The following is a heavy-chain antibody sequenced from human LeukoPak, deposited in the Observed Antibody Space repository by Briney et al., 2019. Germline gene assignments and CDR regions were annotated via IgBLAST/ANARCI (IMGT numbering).Heavy chain of an antibody. CDR3: ARGPHKRTYDRDNWFDP. D-gene: IGHD3-3*01. Sequence: FQGRVTMTRDMSTSTVYMELSSLRSEDTAVYYCARGPHKRTYDRDNWFDPWGQGTLVTVSS. J-gene: IGHJ5*02. V-gene: IGHV1-46*01.